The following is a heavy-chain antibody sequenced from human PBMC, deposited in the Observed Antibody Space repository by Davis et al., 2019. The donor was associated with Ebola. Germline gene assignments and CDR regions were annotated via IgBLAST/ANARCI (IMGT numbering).Heavy chain of an antibody. CDR2: IGGSGDTA. Sequence: GGSLRLSCVASGFRFSSYVMGWVRQAPGKGLEWVSRIGGSGDTADYGDSVRGRFTISRDNSKNTLYLQMISLRAEDTALYYCAKGGARYFYHYYGMDVWGQGTTVTVSS. D-gene: IGHD2/OR15-2a*01. J-gene: IGHJ6*02. CDR1: GFRFSSYV. V-gene: IGHV3-23*01. CDR3: AKGGARYFYHYYGMDV.